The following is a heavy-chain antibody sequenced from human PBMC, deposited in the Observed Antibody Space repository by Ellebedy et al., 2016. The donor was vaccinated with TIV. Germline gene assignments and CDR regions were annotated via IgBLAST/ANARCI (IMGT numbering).Heavy chain of an antibody. CDR1: GFVFDTYR. Sequence: GESLKISXAASGFVFDTYRMNWVRQAPGKGLEWVSSISSSSTYIYYADSVKGRFTISRDNAKNSLYLQMNSLTAEDTAVYYCARDQATYSWGQGTLVTVSS. J-gene: IGHJ4*02. CDR2: ISSSSTYI. V-gene: IGHV3-21*01. D-gene: IGHD1-1*01. CDR3: ARDQATYS.